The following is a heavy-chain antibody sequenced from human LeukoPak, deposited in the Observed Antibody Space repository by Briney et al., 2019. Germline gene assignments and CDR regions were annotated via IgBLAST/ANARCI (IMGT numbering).Heavy chain of an antibody. Sequence: PGGSLRLSCAVSGLTVSSNYMSWVRQAPGKGLEWVSAIYSGGSTFYADSVKGRSTISRDNSKNTLYLQMNSLRAEDTAVYYCARDPYNSGSSYFDYWGLGTLVTVSS. CDR1: GLTVSSNY. D-gene: IGHD3-10*01. CDR2: IYSGGST. CDR3: ARDPYNSGSSYFDY. J-gene: IGHJ4*02. V-gene: IGHV3-53*01.